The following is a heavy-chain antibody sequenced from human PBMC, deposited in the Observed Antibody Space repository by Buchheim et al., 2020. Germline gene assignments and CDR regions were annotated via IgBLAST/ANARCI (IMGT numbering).Heavy chain of an antibody. Sequence: QVQLQESGPGLVKPSQTLSLTCTVTGGSTRSSGYYWSWIRQHPGKGLEWIGYIYYSGTTYYNPSLKSRVTISIDTSKNQLSLKVTSVTAADTAVYYCASSEDFGDYVFDYWGQGTL. CDR3: ASSEDFGDYVFDY. J-gene: IGHJ4*02. CDR1: GGSTRSSGYY. V-gene: IGHV4-31*03. CDR2: IYYSGTT. D-gene: IGHD3-16*01.